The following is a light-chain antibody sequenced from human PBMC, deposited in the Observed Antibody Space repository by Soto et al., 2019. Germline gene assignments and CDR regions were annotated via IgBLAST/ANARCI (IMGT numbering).Light chain of an antibody. J-gene: IGLJ2*01. Sequence: QSALTQPPSVSGAPGQRVTISCTGSSSNIGAYYDVHWYQQLPGTAPKLLIYGNSNRPSGVPDRFSGSKSGTSASLAVTGLQAEDEADYYCQSYDSSLSASVFGGGTKVTVL. CDR1: SSNIGAYYD. V-gene: IGLV1-40*01. CDR2: GNS. CDR3: QSYDSSLSASV.